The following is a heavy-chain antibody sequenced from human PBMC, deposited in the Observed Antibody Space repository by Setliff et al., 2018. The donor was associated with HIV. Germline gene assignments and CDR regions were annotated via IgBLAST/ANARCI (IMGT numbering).Heavy chain of an antibody. CDR2: IYSGGST. CDR1: GFTVGNNY. CDR3: AREGNWGGGYDAFDI. J-gene: IGHJ3*02. D-gene: IGHD7-27*01. Sequence: GGSLRLSCAASGFTVGNNYMSWVRQAPGKGLEWVSVIYSGGSTDYADSVRGRFTISRDNSKNTLYLQMNTLRAEDTAVYYCAREGNWGGGYDAFDIWGQGTIVTVSS. V-gene: IGHV3-66*01.